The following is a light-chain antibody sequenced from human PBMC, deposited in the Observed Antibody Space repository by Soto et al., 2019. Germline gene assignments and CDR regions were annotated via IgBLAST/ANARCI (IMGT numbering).Light chain of an antibody. J-gene: IGKJ1*01. V-gene: IGKV4-1*01. Sequence: DIVMTQSPDSLAVSLGERATINCKSSQSVLYSSNNKNYLAWYQQKPGQPPKLLIYWASTRESGVPDRFSGSGSGTDFTLTISSLQDEDVAVYYCQQYYSTPLTFGQGTKVDIK. CDR3: QQYYSTPLT. CDR2: WAS. CDR1: QSVLYSSNNKNY.